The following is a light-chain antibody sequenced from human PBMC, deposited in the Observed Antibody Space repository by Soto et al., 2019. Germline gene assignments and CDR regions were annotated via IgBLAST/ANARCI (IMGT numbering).Light chain of an antibody. CDR1: SSNIGSNY. Sequence: ELTQPPSASGTPGQRVTISCSGSSSNIGSNYVYWYQQLPGTAPKLLIYRNNQRPSGVPDRFSGSKSGTSASLAISGLRSEDEADYYCAAWDDSLSGWVFGGGTQLTVL. V-gene: IGLV1-47*01. CDR2: RNN. J-gene: IGLJ3*02. CDR3: AAWDDSLSGWV.